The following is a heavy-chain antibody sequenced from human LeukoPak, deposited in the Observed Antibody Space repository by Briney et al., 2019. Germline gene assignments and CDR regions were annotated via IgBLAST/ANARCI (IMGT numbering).Heavy chain of an antibody. CDR2: VSGTGGST. D-gene: IGHD6-6*01. Sequence: GGSLRLSCTASGFTFSAYDMSWIRQAPGKGLDWVSAVSGTGGSTYYADSVKGRFTISRDNSKNTLYLQVNSLRADDTSVYYCAKVREYSLHEPLYYFDYWGQGTLVTVSS. CDR3: AKVREYSLHEPLYYFDY. V-gene: IGHV3-23*01. CDR1: GFTFSAYD. J-gene: IGHJ4*02.